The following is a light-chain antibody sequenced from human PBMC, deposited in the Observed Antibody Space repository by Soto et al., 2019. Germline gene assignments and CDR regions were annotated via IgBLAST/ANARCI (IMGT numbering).Light chain of an antibody. J-gene: IGKJ2*01. CDR3: QQYNSYPYT. CDR1: QTISSW. V-gene: IGKV1-5*03. Sequence: DIQMTQSPSTLSASVGDRVTITCRASQTISSWLAWYQQIPGKAPKLLIYKASSLESGVPSRFSGSGSGTEFTLTISSLQPDDFATYYCQQYNSYPYTFGQGTKLEIK. CDR2: KAS.